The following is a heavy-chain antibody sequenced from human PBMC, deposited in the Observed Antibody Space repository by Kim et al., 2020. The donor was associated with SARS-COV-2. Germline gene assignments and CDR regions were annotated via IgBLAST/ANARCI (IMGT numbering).Heavy chain of an antibody. V-gene: IGHV1-18*01. D-gene: IGHD1-26*01. Sequence: ASVKVSCKASGYTFTSYGISWVRQAPGQGLEWMGWISAYNGNTNYAQKLQGRVTMTTDTSTSTAYMELRSLRSDDTAVYYCARASVLGYYYYGMDVWGQGTTVTVSS. CDR2: ISAYNGNT. CDR3: ARASVLGYYYYGMDV. J-gene: IGHJ6*02. CDR1: GYTFTSYG.